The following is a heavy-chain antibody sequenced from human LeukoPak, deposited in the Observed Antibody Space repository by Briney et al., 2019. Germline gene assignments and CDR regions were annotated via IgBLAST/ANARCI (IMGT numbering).Heavy chain of an antibody. V-gene: IGHV3-48*03. J-gene: IGHJ6*02. Sequence: PGGSLRLSCTASGFTLSTYEMNWFRQAPGKELEWVSYINSRGTITYYADSVKGRFTISRDNAKNSLSLQLSSLRAEDTATYYCARDDSLVYDILAGYPPSGYYGVDVWGEGTTVTVSS. CDR2: INSRGTIT. CDR3: ARDDSLVYDILAGYPPSGYYGVDV. CDR1: GFTLSTYE. D-gene: IGHD3-9*01.